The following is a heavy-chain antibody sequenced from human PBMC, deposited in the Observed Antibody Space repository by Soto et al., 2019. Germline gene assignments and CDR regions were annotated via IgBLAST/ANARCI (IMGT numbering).Heavy chain of an antibody. D-gene: IGHD2-15*01. V-gene: IGHV3-66*04. CDR1: GFTVSSNY. CDR3: ARRDSYYYMDV. CDR2: IYSGGST. J-gene: IGHJ6*03. Sequence: PGGSLRLSCAASGFTVSSNYMSWVRQAPGKGLEWVSVIYSGGSTYYADSVKGRFTISRDNSKNTLYLQKNSLRAEDTAVYYCARRDSYYYMDVWGKGTTVTVSS.